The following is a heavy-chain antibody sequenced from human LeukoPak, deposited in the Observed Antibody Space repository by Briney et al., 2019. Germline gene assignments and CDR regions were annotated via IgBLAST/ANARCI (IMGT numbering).Heavy chain of an antibody. CDR3: AKDSYSKGDY. D-gene: IGHD4-11*01. Sequence: GGSLRLSCAGSGITLSSYWMSWVRQAPGKGLEWVANIKQDGSESNYVGSVKGRFTISRDNAKNSLYLQMNSLRAEDTAVYYCAKDSYSKGDYWGQGTLVTVSS. V-gene: IGHV3-7*05. J-gene: IGHJ4*02. CDR1: GITLSSYW. CDR2: IKQDGSES.